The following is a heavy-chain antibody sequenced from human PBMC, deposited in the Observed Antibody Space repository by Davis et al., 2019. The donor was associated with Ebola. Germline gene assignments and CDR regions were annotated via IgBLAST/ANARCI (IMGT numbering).Heavy chain of an antibody. CDR2: INSDGSST. CDR1: GFTFSRYA. Sequence: HTGGSLRLSCAASGFTFSRYAMSWVRQAPGKGLEWVSRINSDGSSTSYADSVKGRFTISRDNAKNTLYLQMNSLRAEDTAVYYCARRDPVHDYWGQRTLVTVSS. J-gene: IGHJ4*02. V-gene: IGHV3-74*01. CDR3: ARRDPVHDY.